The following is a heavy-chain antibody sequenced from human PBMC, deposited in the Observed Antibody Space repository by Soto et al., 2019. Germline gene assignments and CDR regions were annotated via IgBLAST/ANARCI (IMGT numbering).Heavy chain of an antibody. D-gene: IGHD1-26*01. CDR1: GFTFSSDA. V-gene: IGHV3-64*01. CDR2: ISSNGLGT. CDR3: ARRASADYYYMDV. Sequence: EVQLVESGGGLAQPGGSLRLSCAASGFTFSSDAMDWVRQAPGKGLEYVSGISSNGLGTYYASSVKGRFTISRDNSRDPVYRPMDSLRPEDMAVYYCARRASADYYYMDVWGKGTPVTVS. J-gene: IGHJ6*03.